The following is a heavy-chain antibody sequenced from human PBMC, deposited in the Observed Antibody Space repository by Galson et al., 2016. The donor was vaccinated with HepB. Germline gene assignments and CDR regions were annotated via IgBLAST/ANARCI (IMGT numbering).Heavy chain of an antibody. CDR3: ARDLGTLRIVDGLPTGGGFDF. CDR1: GFTFNTYA. D-gene: IGHD3-9*01. J-gene: IGHJ4*02. V-gene: IGHV3-30*04. Sequence: SLRLSCAASGFTFNTYAMHWARQAPGKGLQWVAVISSDSTNKYYADSVKGRFTISRDNSKNTLDLHMNSLRPDDTALYYCARDLGTLRIVDGLPTGGGFDFWGQGSLVTVSS. CDR2: ISSDSTNK.